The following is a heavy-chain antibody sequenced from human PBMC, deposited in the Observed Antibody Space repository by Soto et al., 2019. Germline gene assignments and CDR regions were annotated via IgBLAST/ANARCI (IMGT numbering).Heavy chain of an antibody. CDR1: GFTFSSYA. CDR3: ARDALEWLGSFDY. V-gene: IGHV3-30-3*01. Sequence: QVQLVESGGGVVQPGRSLRLSCAASGFTFSSYAMHWVRQAPGKGLEWVAVISYDGSNKYYADSVKGRFTNSRDNSKNTLYLQMNSLRAEDTAVYYCARDALEWLGSFDYWGQGTLVTVSS. CDR2: ISYDGSNK. J-gene: IGHJ4*02. D-gene: IGHD6-19*01.